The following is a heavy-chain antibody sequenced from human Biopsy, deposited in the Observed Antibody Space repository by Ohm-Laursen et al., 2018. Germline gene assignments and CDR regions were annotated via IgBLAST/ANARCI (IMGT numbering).Heavy chain of an antibody. J-gene: IGHJ3*01. CDR3: VKDGGQTAPYSFDV. CDR2: IWSSATYK. D-gene: IGHD3-16*01. Sequence: SSLRLSCAASGFTFSDYNMHWVRQAPGKGLEWVAFIWSSATYKAYADSVKGRFTVSRVNSKNTVYLQMNSLSADDTAIYSCVKDGGQTAPYSFDVWGQGTMVTVSS. CDR1: GFTFSDYN. V-gene: IGHV3-33*06.